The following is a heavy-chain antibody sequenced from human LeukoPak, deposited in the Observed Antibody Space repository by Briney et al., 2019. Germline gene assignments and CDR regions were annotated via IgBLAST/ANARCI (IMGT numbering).Heavy chain of an antibody. CDR3: ARENTRRGDAFDI. V-gene: IGHV3-30-3*01. CDR2: ISYDGSNK. D-gene: IGHD2-2*02. CDR1: GFTFSSHA. J-gene: IGHJ3*02. Sequence: PGRSLRLSCAASGFTFSSHAMHWVRQAPGKGLEWVAVISYDGSNKYYADSVKGRFTISRDNSKNTLYLQMNRLRAEDTAVYYCARENTRRGDAFDIWGQGTMVTVSS.